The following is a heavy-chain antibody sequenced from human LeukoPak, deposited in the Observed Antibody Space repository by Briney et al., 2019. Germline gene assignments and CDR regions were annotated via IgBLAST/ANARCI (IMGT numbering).Heavy chain of an antibody. CDR2: INPNSGGT. CDR3: ARDMQWLVLLYYFDY. J-gene: IGHJ4*02. Sequence: ASVKVSCKASGYTFTGYYMHWVRQAPGQGLEWMGWINPNSGGTNYAQKFQGRVTMTRDTSISTAYMELSRLRSDDTAVYYCARDMQWLVLLYYFDYWGQGTLVTVSS. D-gene: IGHD6-19*01. CDR1: GYTFTGYY. V-gene: IGHV1-2*02.